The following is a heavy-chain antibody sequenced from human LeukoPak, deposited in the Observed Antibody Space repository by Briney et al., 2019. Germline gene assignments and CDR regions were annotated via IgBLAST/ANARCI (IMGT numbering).Heavy chain of an antibody. V-gene: IGHV3-74*01. CDR2: INSDGSST. CDR3: ASPGGNYALLGFDS. D-gene: IGHD4-11*01. CDR1: GFMFSSYW. J-gene: IGHJ4*02. Sequence: GGSLRLSCAASGFMFSSYWMHWVRQAPGKGLMWVSRINSDGSSTSYADSVKGRFTISRDNAKNTLYLQMNSLRAEDTAVYYCASPGGNYALLGFDSWGQGTLVTVSS.